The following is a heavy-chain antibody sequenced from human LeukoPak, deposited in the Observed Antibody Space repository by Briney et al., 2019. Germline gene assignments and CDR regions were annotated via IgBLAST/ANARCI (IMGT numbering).Heavy chain of an antibody. CDR2: IKSKRDGGTT. Sequence: PGGSLRLSCAVSGFTFSNAWMTWFRQAPGKGLEWVGRIKSKRDGGTTDYAAPGKGRFTISRDDSENTLYLQMNSLKTEDTAVYYCTADVPNDDGDYVPIDYWGQGTLVTVSS. D-gene: IGHD4-17*01. CDR1: GFTFSNAW. J-gene: IGHJ4*02. CDR3: TADVPNDDGDYVPIDY. V-gene: IGHV3-15*01.